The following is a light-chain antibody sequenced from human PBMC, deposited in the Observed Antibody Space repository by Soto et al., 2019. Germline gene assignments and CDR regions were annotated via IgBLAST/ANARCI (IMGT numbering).Light chain of an antibody. J-gene: IGKJ2*01. CDR3: QQYSRLFT. Sequence: DIQMTQSPSTLSASVGDRVTISCRASQNVYTWLAWYQQKPGKATKFLIYKGSVLETGVPSRFSGNGSGTEFTLTISSLQPDDFATYYCQQYSRLFTFGQGTKLEIK. V-gene: IGKV1-5*03. CDR2: KGS. CDR1: QNVYTW.